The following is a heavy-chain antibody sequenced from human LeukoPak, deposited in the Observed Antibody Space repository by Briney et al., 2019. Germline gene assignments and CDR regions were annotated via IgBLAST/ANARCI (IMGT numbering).Heavy chain of an antibody. CDR2: ITSKTDGGAT. J-gene: IGHJ4*02. V-gene: IGHV3-15*01. CDR3: TTALGYYYDSSGYYSHFDY. Sequence: GGSLRLSCAASGFTFRNAWMSWVRQARGKGREWVGRITSKTDGGATDYAAPVKGRFTISRDDSKNTLYLQMNSLKIEDTALYYCTTALGYYYDSSGYYSHFDYWGQGTLVTVSS. CDR1: GFTFRNAW. D-gene: IGHD3-22*01.